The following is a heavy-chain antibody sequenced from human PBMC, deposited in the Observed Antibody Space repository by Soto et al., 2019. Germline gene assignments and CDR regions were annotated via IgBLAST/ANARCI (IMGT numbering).Heavy chain of an antibody. V-gene: IGHV3-48*01. D-gene: IGHD3-16*02. CDR1: GFTFSSYS. Sequence: GGSLRLSCAASGFTFSSYSMNWVRQAPGKGPEWVSYISSSSSTIYYADSVKGRFTISRDNAKNSLYLQMNSLRAEDTAVYYCAAVYDYIWGSYRTNPDAFDIWGQGTMVTVSS. J-gene: IGHJ3*02. CDR2: ISSSSSTI. CDR3: AAVYDYIWGSYRTNPDAFDI.